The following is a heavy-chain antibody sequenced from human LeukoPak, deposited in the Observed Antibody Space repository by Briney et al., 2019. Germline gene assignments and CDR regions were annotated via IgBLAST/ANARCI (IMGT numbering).Heavy chain of an antibody. D-gene: IGHD3-10*02. Sequence: SETLSLTCAVYGGSFSGYYWSWIRQPPGKGLEWIGEINHSGGTNYNPSLKSRVTISVDTSKNQFSLKLSSVTAADTAVYYCARGQHVLWYWGQGTLVAVSS. J-gene: IGHJ4*02. CDR1: GGSFSGYY. CDR3: ARGQHVLWY. CDR2: INHSGGT. V-gene: IGHV4-34*01.